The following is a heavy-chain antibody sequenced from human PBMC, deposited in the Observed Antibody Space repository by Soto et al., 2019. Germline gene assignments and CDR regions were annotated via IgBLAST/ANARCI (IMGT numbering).Heavy chain of an antibody. J-gene: IGHJ6*02. CDR2: IYPGDSDT. CDR1: GYSFTIYW. V-gene: IGHV5-51*01. CDR3: ARLRGYSSGWYHYYYGMDV. Sequence: GESLKISCKGSGYSFTIYWIGWVRQMPGKGLEWMGIIYPGDSDTRYSPSFQGQVTISADKSISTAYLQWSSLKASDTAMYYCARLRGYSSGWYHYYYGMDVWGQGTTVTVSS. D-gene: IGHD6-19*01.